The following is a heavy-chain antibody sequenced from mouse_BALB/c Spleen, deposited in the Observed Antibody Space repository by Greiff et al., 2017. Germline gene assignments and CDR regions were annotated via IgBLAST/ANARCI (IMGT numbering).Heavy chain of an antibody. V-gene: IGHV1-5*01. D-gene: IGHD2-3*01. CDR2: IYPGNSDT. Sequence: EVQLQQSGTVLARPGASVKMSCKASGYTFNSYWMHWVKQRPGQGLEWIGAIYPGNSDTSYNQKFKGKATLTAVTSTSTAYMELSSLTNEDSAVYYATRNDPHFAYWGQGTMVTVSA. CDR1: GYTFNSYW. CDR3: TRNDPHFAY. J-gene: IGHJ3*01.